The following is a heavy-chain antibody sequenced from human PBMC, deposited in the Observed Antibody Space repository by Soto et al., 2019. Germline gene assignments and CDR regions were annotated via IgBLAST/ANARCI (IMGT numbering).Heavy chain of an antibody. Sequence: VQLLESGGGLVQPGGSLRLSCAASGFTFSSYAMSWVRQAPGKGLEWVSAISGSGGSTYYADSVKGRFTISRDNSKNTLYLQMNSLRAEDTAVYYCAKDCSSTSCTSGAFDIWGQGTMVTVSS. J-gene: IGHJ3*02. V-gene: IGHV3-23*01. D-gene: IGHD2-2*01. CDR2: ISGSGGST. CDR1: GFTFSSYA. CDR3: AKDCSSTSCTSGAFDI.